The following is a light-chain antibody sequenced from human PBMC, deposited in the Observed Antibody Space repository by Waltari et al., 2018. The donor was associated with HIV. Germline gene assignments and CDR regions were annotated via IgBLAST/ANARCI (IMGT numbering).Light chain of an antibody. CDR2: DDS. CDR3: QVWDSSSDHVV. CDR1: NIGSKS. Sequence: SYVLTQPPSVSVAPGKTARITCGGNNIGSKSVNWDQQKPGQATVLVIYDDSDRPSGIHERVSGSNSGNTATLTISRVEAGDEADYYCQVWDSSSDHVVFGGVTKLTVL. J-gene: IGLJ2*01. V-gene: IGLV3-21*04.